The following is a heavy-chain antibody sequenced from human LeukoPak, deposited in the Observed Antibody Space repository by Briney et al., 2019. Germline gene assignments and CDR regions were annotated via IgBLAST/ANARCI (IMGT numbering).Heavy chain of an antibody. V-gene: IGHV1-2*02. CDR2: INPNSGGT. D-gene: IGHD3-9*01. CDR1: GYTFTGYY. CDR3: ARDHPYYDILTGYSHFDY. J-gene: IGHJ4*02. Sequence: GASVKVSFKASGYTFTGYYMHWVRQAPGQGLEWMGWINPNSGGTNYAQKFQGRVTMTRDTSISTAYMELSRLRSDDTAVYYCARDHPYYDILTGYSHFDYWGQGTLVTVSS.